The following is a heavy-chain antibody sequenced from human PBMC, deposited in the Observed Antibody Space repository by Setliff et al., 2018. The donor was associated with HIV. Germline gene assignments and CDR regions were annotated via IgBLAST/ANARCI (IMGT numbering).Heavy chain of an antibody. CDR1: GFTFSSYS. J-gene: IGHJ4*02. V-gene: IGHV3-21*04. D-gene: IGHD2-15*01. CDR3: ASDSEPERSGQWSFDH. Sequence: PGGSLRLSCAASGFTFSSYSMNWVRQAPGKGLEWVSSISSGSSYIYYAGSVKGLFTISRDNAKNSLYLQMNSLRVDDTALYYCASDSEPERSGQWSFDHWGQGTLVTVSS. CDR2: ISSGSSYI.